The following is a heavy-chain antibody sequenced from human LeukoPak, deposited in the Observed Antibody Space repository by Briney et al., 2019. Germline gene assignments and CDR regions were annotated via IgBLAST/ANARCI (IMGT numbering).Heavy chain of an antibody. Sequence: GESLKISCKGPGYNFAGYWIGWVRQMPGKGLEWMGIIYPGDSDTRCSPSFQGQVTISADKSINTAYLQWSSLKASDTAMYYCARHGDGIAAAGRGSFDDWGQGTLVTVSS. V-gene: IGHV5-51*01. CDR1: GYNFAGYW. D-gene: IGHD6-13*01. CDR2: IYPGDSDT. CDR3: ARHGDGIAAAGRGSFDD. J-gene: IGHJ4*02.